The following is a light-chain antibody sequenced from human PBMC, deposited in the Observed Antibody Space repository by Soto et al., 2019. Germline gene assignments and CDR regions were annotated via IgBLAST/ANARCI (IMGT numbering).Light chain of an antibody. V-gene: IGKV3-11*01. CDR2: DAS. CDR3: QHRSNWPPVT. CDR1: QSVSSY. J-gene: IGKJ5*01. Sequence: EIVLTQSPATLSLSPGERATLSCRATQSVSSYLAWYQQKPGQAPRLLIYDASNRATGVPARFSGSGSGTDFTLPISSLEPEDFAVYYCQHRSNWPPVTFGPGTRLEI.